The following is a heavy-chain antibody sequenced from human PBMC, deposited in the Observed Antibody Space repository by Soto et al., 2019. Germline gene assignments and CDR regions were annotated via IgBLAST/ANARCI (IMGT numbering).Heavy chain of an antibody. CDR2: IIPILGTA. V-gene: IGHV1-69*13. D-gene: IGHD4-17*01. J-gene: IGHJ4*02. Sequence: ASVKVSCKASGGTFSSYAISWVRQAPGQGLEWMGGIIPILGTANYAQKFQGRVTITADESTSTAYMELSSLRSEDTAVYYCARDGDYGDYVRYWGQGTLVTVSS. CDR3: ARDGDYGDYVRY. CDR1: GGTFSSYA.